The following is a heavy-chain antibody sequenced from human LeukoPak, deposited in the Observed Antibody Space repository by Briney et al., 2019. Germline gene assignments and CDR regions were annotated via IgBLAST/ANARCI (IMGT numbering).Heavy chain of an antibody. V-gene: IGHV3-64*01. Sequence: PGGSLRLSCAASGFTCSSYAMHWVRQAPGKGLEYVSAISSNGGSTYYANSVKGRFTISRDNSKNSLYLQMNSLRAEDTAVYYCAELGITMIGGVWGKGTTVTISS. CDR2: ISSNGGST. CDR1: GFTCSSYA. CDR3: AELGITMIGGV. J-gene: IGHJ6*04. D-gene: IGHD3-10*02.